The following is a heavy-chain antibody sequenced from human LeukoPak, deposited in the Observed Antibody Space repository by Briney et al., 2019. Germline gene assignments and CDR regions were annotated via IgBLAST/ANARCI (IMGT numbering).Heavy chain of an antibody. V-gene: IGHV3-73*01. CDR1: GFTFSGSA. Sequence: TGGSLRLSCAASGFTFSGSAMHWVRQASGKGQEWVGRIRSKANSYATAYAASVKGRFTISRDDSKNTAYLQMNSLKTEDTAVYYCTRHAARGVPFDYWGQGTLVTVSS. D-gene: IGHD3-10*01. J-gene: IGHJ4*02. CDR3: TRHAARGVPFDY. CDR2: IRSKANSYAT.